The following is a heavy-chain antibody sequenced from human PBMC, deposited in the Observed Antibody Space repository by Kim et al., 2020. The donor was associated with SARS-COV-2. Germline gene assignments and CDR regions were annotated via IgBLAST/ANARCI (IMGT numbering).Heavy chain of an antibody. CDR2: IYRGNT. V-gene: IGHV4-39*01. CDR1: GDSVYSSLYY. J-gene: IGHJ5*02. D-gene: IGHD3-10*01. CDR3: VRHLNVKFGKGSLQFDP. Sequence: SETLSLTCSVSGDSVYSSLYYWGWVRQPPGKGLEWVGSIYRGNTYYNPSLKSRLTISLDTSKNQVSLNLRSVTAADTALYYCVRHLNVKFGKGSLQFDPWGQGILVTVSA.